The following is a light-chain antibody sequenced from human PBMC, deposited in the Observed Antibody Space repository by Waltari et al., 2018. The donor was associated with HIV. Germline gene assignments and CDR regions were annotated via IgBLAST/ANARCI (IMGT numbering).Light chain of an antibody. J-gene: IGLJ2*01. V-gene: IGLV2-14*01. Sequence: QSALTQPASVSGSPGQSVTISCTGTNSDLGDYNYVSWYQQHPGNAPQLIIFAVRNRPSGVSTRFSGSTSGNTASLTISALQAEDEADYYCSSYTSTITVVFGGGTKVTVL. CDR1: NSDLGDYNY. CDR3: SSYTSTITVV. CDR2: AVR.